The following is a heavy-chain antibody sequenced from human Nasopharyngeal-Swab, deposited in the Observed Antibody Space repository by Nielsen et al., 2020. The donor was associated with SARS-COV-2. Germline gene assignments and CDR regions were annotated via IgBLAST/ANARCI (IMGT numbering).Heavy chain of an antibody. CDR2: ISSSSSYT. CDR3: ASARGSFDY. J-gene: IGHJ4*02. V-gene: IGHV3-11*03. Sequence: WIRQPPGKGLEWVSYISSSSSYTNYADSVKGRFTISRDNAKNSLYLQMNSLRVDDTAVYYCASARGSFDYWGQGAVVTVSS.